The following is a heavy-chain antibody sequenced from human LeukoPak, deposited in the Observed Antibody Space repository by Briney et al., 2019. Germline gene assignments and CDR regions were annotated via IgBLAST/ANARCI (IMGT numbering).Heavy chain of an antibody. V-gene: IGHV3-73*01. CDR2: IRTKPNNYAT. CDR1: GFTFSASA. J-gene: IGHJ4*02. D-gene: IGHD5-12*01. CDR3: TSGSGHGIY. Sequence: PGGSLKLSCAASGFTFSASAMHWVRQASGKGLEWVGRIRTKPNNYATTYAASLRGRFTTSRDDSKDTAYLQMNSLKTEGSAVYYCTSGSGHGIYWGQGTLVTVSS.